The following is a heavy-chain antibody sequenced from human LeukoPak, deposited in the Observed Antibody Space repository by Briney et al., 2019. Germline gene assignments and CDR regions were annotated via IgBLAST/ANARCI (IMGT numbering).Heavy chain of an antibody. D-gene: IGHD3-10*01. V-gene: IGHV1-69*05. CDR1: GGTFSSYA. CDR3: ARGLRVVRGEPFDY. CDR2: IIPIFGTA. J-gene: IGHJ4*02. Sequence: GSSVKVSCKASGGTFSSYAISWVQQSPGQGLEWMGGIIPIFGTANYAQKFQGRVTITTDESTSTAYMELSSLRSEDTAVYYCARGLRVVRGEPFDYWGQGTLVTVSS.